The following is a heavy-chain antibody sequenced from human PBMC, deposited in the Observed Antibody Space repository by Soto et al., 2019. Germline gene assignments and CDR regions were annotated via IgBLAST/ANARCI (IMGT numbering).Heavy chain of an antibody. Sequence: PGGSLRLSCAASGFTFSSYGMHWVRQAPGKGLEWVAVISYDGGNKYYADSVKGRFTISRDNSKNTLYLQMNSLRAEDTAVYYCAKLDVAGTIDYWGQGTLVTVSS. J-gene: IGHJ4*02. CDR1: GFTFSSYG. CDR3: AKLDVAGTIDY. V-gene: IGHV3-30*18. CDR2: ISYDGGNK. D-gene: IGHD6-19*01.